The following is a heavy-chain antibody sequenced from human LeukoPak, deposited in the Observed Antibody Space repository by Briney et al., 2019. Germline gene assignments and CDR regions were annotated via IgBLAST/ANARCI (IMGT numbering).Heavy chain of an antibody. CDR2: ISSTRSSI. CDR1: GFTFSNYG. J-gene: IGHJ4*02. V-gene: IGHV3-48*01. Sequence: PGGSLRLSCAASGFTFSNYGMNWVRQAPGKGLEWVSYISSTRSSISYADPVKGRFTISRDNAKNSLYLQMNSLRAEDTAVYYCANSNTYYYDSSGYEGYFDYWGQGTLVTVSS. D-gene: IGHD3-22*01. CDR3: ANSNTYYYDSSGYEGYFDY.